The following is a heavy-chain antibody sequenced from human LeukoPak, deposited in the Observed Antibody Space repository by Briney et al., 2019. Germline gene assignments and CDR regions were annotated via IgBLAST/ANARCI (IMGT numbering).Heavy chain of an antibody. Sequence: GESLKISCKASGYSFTTYWLAWVRQMPGKGLEWMGIIYPDDSDARYRPSFQGQVTISADKSISTAYLQWSSLKASDTAMYYCARQGYCSNTSCYVDFWGQGTLVTVSS. CDR1: GYSFTTYW. V-gene: IGHV5-51*01. CDR2: IYPDDSDA. J-gene: IGHJ4*02. CDR3: ARQGYCSNTSCYVDF. D-gene: IGHD2-2*01.